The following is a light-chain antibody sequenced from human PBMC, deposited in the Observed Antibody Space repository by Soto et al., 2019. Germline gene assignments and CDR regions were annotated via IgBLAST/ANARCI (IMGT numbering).Light chain of an antibody. Sequence: DIQMTQSPSTLSASAGDRVTLTCRASQSISTSLAWYQQKPGKAPNVLIYKASSLQTGVPSRFSGSGSGTEFTLTISSLHHDDFATYYCQQYKSYPVTFGGGTKVEIK. V-gene: IGKV1-5*03. J-gene: IGKJ4*01. CDR3: QQYKSYPVT. CDR1: QSISTS. CDR2: KAS.